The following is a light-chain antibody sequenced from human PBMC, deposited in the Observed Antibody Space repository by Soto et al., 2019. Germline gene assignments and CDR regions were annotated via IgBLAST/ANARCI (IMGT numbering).Light chain of an antibody. Sequence: QSALTQPPSASGSPGQSVTISCTGTSSEVGAYNSVSWYQQHPGKAPRLMIYEVIKRPSGVPDRFSGSKSDNTASLTVAGLQAEVEAVYYCSSYAGSNTFVVFGGGTKVTVL. CDR3: SSYAGSNTFVV. CDR2: EVI. CDR1: SSEVGAYNS. V-gene: IGLV2-8*01. J-gene: IGLJ2*01.